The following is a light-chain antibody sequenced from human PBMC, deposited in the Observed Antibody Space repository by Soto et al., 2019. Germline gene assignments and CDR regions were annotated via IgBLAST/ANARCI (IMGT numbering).Light chain of an antibody. CDR1: SSNIGAGYD. V-gene: IGLV1-40*01. CDR3: QSYDSSLSGWDVV. Sequence: QSSLTQPPSVSGAPGQRVTISCTGSSSNIGAGYDVHWYQQLPGTAPKLLIYGNSNRPSGVPDRFSGSKSGTSASLAITGLQAEDEADYYCQSYDSSLSGWDVVSGGGTQLTVL. J-gene: IGLJ2*01. CDR2: GNS.